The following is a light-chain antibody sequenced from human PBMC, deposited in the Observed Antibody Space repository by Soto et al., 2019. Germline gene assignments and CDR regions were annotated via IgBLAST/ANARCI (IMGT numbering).Light chain of an antibody. CDR1: QSINDY. Sequence: IQMTQSPSSLSASVGDIVNITFRASQSINDYLNWYQQKPGTAPRLLIYAASNLQSGVPSRFSGSGAGTDFTLTINSLQPEDFATYYCQQSYSTLWTFGPGTKVDIK. J-gene: IGKJ1*01. CDR3: QQSYSTLWT. V-gene: IGKV1-39*01. CDR2: AAS.